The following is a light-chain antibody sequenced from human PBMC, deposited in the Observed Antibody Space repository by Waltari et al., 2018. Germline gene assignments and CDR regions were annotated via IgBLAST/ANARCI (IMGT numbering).Light chain of an antibody. J-gene: IGLJ3*02. CDR1: SSDRVYYDF. V-gene: IGLV2-14*03. Sequence: QSALTQPASVSGSPGQSVTISCTGTSSDRVYYDFVSWYQQHPGKAPKLIIFDVTTRPSGVSNRFSGSKSGSTASLTISGLQAEDEADYFCSSYPRTGTWLFGGGTKLTVL. CDR3: SSYPRTGTWL. CDR2: DVT.